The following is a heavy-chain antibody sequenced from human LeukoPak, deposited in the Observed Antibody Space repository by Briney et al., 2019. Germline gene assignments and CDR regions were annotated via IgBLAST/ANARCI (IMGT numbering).Heavy chain of an antibody. CDR2: IHHDGIT. D-gene: IGHD3-22*01. V-gene: IGHV4-39*07. J-gene: IGHJ5*02. Sequence: SETLSLTCTVSGVSISSSNSYWGWIRQPPGKGLEWIGNIHHDGITYYNPSLKSRVTISLDPSKNQFSLKLTSVAAADTALSHCARVHYYDASDYSTSNWFDPWGQGTLVTVSS. CDR3: ARVHYYDASDYSTSNWFDP. CDR1: GVSISSSNSY.